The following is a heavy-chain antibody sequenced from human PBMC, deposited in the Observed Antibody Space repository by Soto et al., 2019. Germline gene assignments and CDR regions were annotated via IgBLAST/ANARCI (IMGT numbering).Heavy chain of an antibody. D-gene: IGHD3-16*02. J-gene: IGHJ3*02. CDR3: ARLYGLDAFDI. CDR2: IYYSGST. Sequence: SETLSLTCTVSGGSINSYYWSWIRQPPGKGLEWIGYIYYSGSTNYNPSLKSRVTISVDTSKNQFSLKLSSVTAADTAVYYCARLYGLDAFDIWGQGTMVTV. CDR1: GGSINSYY. V-gene: IGHV4-59*08.